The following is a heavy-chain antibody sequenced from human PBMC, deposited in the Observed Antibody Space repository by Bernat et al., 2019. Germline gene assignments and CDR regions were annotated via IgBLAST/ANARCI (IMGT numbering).Heavy chain of an antibody. J-gene: IGHJ4*02. V-gene: IGHV3-30*18. CDR1: GFTFSSYG. D-gene: IGHD3-16*02. Sequence: QVQLVESGGGVVQPGRSLRLSCAASGFTFSSYGMHWVRQAPGKGLEWVAVISYDGSNKYYADSVKGRFTISRDNSKNTLYLQMNSLRAEDAAVYYCAKVSGGYCVWGSYRNYYFDYWGQGTLVTVSS. CDR2: ISYDGSNK. CDR3: AKVSGGYCVWGSYRNYYFDY.